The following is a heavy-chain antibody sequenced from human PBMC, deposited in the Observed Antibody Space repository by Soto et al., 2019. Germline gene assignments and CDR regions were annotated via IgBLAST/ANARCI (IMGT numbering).Heavy chain of an antibody. CDR1: GGTFSSYA. Sequence: QVQLVQSGAEVQKPGSSVKVSCKASGGTFSSYAISWVRQAPGQGLEWMGGIIPIFGTANYAQKFQGRVTITADESTSTAYMELSSLRSEDTAVYYCARWMVTGYSLIQYYYYGMDVWGQGTTVTVSS. D-gene: IGHD5-18*01. CDR3: ARWMVTGYSLIQYYYYGMDV. CDR2: IIPIFGTA. J-gene: IGHJ6*02. V-gene: IGHV1-69*01.